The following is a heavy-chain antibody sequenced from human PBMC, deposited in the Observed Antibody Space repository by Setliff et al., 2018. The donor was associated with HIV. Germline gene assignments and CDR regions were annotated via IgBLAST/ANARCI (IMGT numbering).Heavy chain of an antibody. Sequence: GASVKVSCKASGGTFSSYAISWVRQAPGQGLEWMGWINPNNGGTNYAQKFQGRVAMTRDTSTSTVYMELSSLRSEDTAVYYCARDFGGYCSSMSCPGLFDPWGQGTLVTVSS. D-gene: IGHD2-2*01. CDR1: GGTFSSYA. J-gene: IGHJ5*02. V-gene: IGHV1-2*02. CDR3: ARDFGGYCSSMSCPGLFDP. CDR2: INPNNGGT.